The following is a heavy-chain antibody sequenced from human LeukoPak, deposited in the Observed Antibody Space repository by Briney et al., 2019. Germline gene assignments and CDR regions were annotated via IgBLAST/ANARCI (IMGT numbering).Heavy chain of an antibody. Sequence: PSETLSLTCAVSGGSISSSNWWSWVRQPPGKGLEWIGEIYHSGSTNYNPSLKSRVTISVDKSKNQFSLKLSSVTAADTAVYYCASRDIVVVPAAQPFDYWGQGTLVTVSS. V-gene: IGHV4-4*02. CDR2: IYHSGST. CDR1: GGSISSSNW. CDR3: ASRDIVVVPAAQPFDY. D-gene: IGHD2-2*01. J-gene: IGHJ4*02.